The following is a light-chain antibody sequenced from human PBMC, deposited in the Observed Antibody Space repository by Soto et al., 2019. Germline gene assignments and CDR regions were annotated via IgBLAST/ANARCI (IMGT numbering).Light chain of an antibody. Sequence: EVVLTQSPGTLSLSPGERATLSCRASQSVSSNYFAWYQQKAGQAPRLLIYGISIRATGIPDRFSGSGSGTDFTLTISRVEPEDLAVYYCEQYGHSPRTFGQGTKVEIE. CDR1: QSVSSNY. CDR3: EQYGHSPRT. J-gene: IGKJ1*01. V-gene: IGKV3-20*01. CDR2: GIS.